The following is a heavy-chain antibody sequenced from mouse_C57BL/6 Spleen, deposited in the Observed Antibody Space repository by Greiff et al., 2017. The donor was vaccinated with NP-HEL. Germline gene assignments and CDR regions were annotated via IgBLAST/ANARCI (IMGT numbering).Heavy chain of an antibody. CDR3: TRSTMVTSGDY. CDR1: GYTFTDYE. Sequence: VHLVESGAELVRPGASVTLSCKASGYTFTDYEMHWVKQTPVHGLEWIGAIDPETGGTAYNQKFKGKAILTADKSSSTAYMELRSLTSEDSAVYYCTRSTMVTSGDYWGQGTTLTVSS. CDR2: IDPETGGT. V-gene: IGHV1-15*01. D-gene: IGHD2-2*01. J-gene: IGHJ2*01.